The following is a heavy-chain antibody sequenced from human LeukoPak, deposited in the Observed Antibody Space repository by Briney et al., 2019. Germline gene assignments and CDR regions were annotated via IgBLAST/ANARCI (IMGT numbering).Heavy chain of an antibody. J-gene: IGHJ4*02. CDR2: IYQSGST. CDR1: GYSISSGYY. D-gene: IGHD3/OR15-3a*01. V-gene: IGHV4-38-2*02. CDR3: ARQTGSGLFILP. Sequence: SETLSLTCTVSGYSISSGYYWGWIRQPPGKGLEWIGYIYQSGSTYYNPSLKSRVIISVDTSKNQFSLRLTSVTAADTAVYYCARQTGSGLFILPGGQGTLVTVSS.